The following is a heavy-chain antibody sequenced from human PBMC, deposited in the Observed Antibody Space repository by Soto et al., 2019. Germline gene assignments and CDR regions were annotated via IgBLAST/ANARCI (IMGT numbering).Heavy chain of an antibody. V-gene: IGHV4-59*08. CDR1: GDYISSYY. CDR2: MYYSGST. Sequence: SETLSLTCTVSGDYISSYYWSCIRQPPGKGLEWIGYMYYSGSTNYNPSLKSRVTISIDTSKNQFSLKLSSVTAADTAVYYCARHRPGSDSYYYMDVWGKGTTVTVSS. J-gene: IGHJ6*03. CDR3: ARHRPGSDSYYYMDV.